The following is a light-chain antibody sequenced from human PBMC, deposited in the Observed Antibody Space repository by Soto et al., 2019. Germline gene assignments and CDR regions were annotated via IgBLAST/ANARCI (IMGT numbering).Light chain of an antibody. CDR3: HQYNKSWT. CDR1: QAIGGS. V-gene: IGKV3-15*01. CDR2: DSS. J-gene: IGKJ1*01. Sequence: EIVMTQSPATVSMSPGERATLSCTASQAIGGSLAWYRQNAGQAPRLLLFDSSTRSACTTDRFSGSWSGTEFTLTISSLQSDDFALYYCHQYNKSWTFGQGTKVYIK.